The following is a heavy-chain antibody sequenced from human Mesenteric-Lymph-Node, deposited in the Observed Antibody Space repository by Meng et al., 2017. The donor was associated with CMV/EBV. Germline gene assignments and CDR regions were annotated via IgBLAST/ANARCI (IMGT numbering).Heavy chain of an antibody. D-gene: IGHD6-13*01. CDR3: AREGSPLNWFDP. V-gene: IGHV3-9*01. J-gene: IGHJ5*02. Sequence: SLKISCAASGFTFDDYAMHWVRQAPGKGLEWVSGLSWNSGSIGYADSVKGRFTISRDNAKNSVYLQMNSLRVEDTAVYYCAREGSPLNWFDPWGQGTLVTVSS. CDR1: GFTFDDYA. CDR2: LSWNSGSI.